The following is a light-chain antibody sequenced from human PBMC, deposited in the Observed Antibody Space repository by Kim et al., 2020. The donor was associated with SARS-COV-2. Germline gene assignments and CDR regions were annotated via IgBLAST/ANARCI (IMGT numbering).Light chain of an antibody. CDR1: QTIIIT. CDR2: EAS. J-gene: IGKJ2*01. V-gene: IGKV1-5*03. Sequence: GDSVTMTCRASQTIIITMAWYQQKPGKVPTLLIYEASILESGVPSRFSGSRSGTEFTLTISSLQPDDFATYYCQQHNEYSATFGQVTKL. CDR3: QQHNEYSAT.